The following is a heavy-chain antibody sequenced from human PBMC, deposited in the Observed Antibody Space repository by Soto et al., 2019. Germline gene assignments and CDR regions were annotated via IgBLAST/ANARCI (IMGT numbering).Heavy chain of an antibody. D-gene: IGHD1-26*01. Sequence: GGSLRLSCAASGFTFSSYSMNWVRQAPGKGLEWVSYISSSSSTIYYADSVKGRFTISRDNAKNSLYLQMNSLRDEDTAVYYCARDSSGSYFSDFDYWGQGTLVTVSS. CDR1: GFTFSSYS. J-gene: IGHJ4*02. CDR3: ARDSSGSYFSDFDY. V-gene: IGHV3-48*02. CDR2: ISSSSSTI.